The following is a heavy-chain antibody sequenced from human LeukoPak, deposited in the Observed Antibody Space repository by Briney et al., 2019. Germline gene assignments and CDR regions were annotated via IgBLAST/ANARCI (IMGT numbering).Heavy chain of an antibody. V-gene: IGHV3-30-3*01. Sequence: GGSLRLSCAASGFTFSSYAMHWVRQAPGKGLERVAVISYDGSNKYYADSVKGRFTISRDNSKNTLYLQMNSLRAEDTAVYYCAKDRSYDFWSGYSDYWGQGTLVTVSS. J-gene: IGHJ4*02. CDR1: GFTFSSYA. CDR2: ISYDGSNK. D-gene: IGHD3-3*01. CDR3: AKDRSYDFWSGYSDY.